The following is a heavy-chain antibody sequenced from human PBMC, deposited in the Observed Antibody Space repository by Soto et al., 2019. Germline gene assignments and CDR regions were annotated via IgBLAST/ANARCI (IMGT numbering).Heavy chain of an antibody. CDR2: ISSSSSYI. D-gene: IGHD3-3*01. J-gene: IGHJ4*02. V-gene: IGHV3-21*01. CDR1: GFTFSSYS. CDR3: ARDDGGRPAGSGFASY. Sequence: EVQLVESGGGLVKPGGSLRLSCAASGFTFSSYSMNWVRQAPGKGLEWVSSISSSSSYIYYADSVKGRFTISRDNAKNSLYLQMNSLRAEDTAVYYCARDDGGRPAGSGFASYWGQGTLVTVSS.